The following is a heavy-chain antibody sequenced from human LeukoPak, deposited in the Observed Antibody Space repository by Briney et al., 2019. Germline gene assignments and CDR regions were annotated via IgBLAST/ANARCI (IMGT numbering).Heavy chain of an antibody. J-gene: IGHJ4*02. Sequence: PGGTLRLSCAASGFTFSSYGMSWVRQAPGKGLEWVATISGSGGTTYYADSGKGRFIISRDNSKNTLYLQMNSLRIDDTAVYYCAKERRIVGTGYFDYWGQGTLVTVSS. CDR3: AKERRIVGTGYFDY. D-gene: IGHD1-26*01. V-gene: IGHV3-23*01. CDR2: ISGSGGTT. CDR1: GFTFSSYG.